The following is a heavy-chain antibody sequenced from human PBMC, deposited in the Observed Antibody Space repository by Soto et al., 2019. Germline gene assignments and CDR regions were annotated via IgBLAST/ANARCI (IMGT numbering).Heavy chain of an antibody. Sequence: EVELVESGGAVVQPGGSLRLSCVGSGFSLEDYPMHWVRQAPGKGLEWVSLISWDGGDTYYGDSVKGRFTISRDNGKNSLYLQMNSLTTEDTALYYCAKGRASSQWPYIKNYYYYQGMDVWGQGTTVTVS. CDR1: GFSLEDYP. D-gene: IGHD6-19*01. V-gene: IGHV3-43*01. CDR2: ISWDGGDT. J-gene: IGHJ6*02. CDR3: AKGRASSQWPYIKNYYYYQGMDV.